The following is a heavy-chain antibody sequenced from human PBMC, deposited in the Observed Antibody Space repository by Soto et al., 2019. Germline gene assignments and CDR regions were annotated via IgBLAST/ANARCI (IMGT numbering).Heavy chain of an antibody. CDR2: ISGSGGST. Sequence: EVQLLESGGGLVQPGGSLRLSCAASGFTFSSYAMSWVRQAPGKGLEWVSAISGSGGSTYYADSVKGRFTISRDNSKNTLYLQMNSLRAEDTAVYYCAKLSPLFGVALGYFDYWGQGTLVTVSS. V-gene: IGHV3-23*01. D-gene: IGHD3-3*01. J-gene: IGHJ4*02. CDR3: AKLSPLFGVALGYFDY. CDR1: GFTFSSYA.